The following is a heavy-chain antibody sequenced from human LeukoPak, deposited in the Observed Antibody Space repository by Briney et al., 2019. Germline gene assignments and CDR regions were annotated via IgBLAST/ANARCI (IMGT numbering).Heavy chain of an antibody. CDR2: IHSGGST. D-gene: IGHD3-22*01. Sequence: SETLSLTCTVSGGSISSYYWSCIRQPPGKGLEWVGYIHSGGSTNYNPSLKSRLTISIDTSKSQFSLKLSSVTAADTAVYYRARGTMMVGPWGQGTLVTVSS. V-gene: IGHV4-59*01. J-gene: IGHJ5*02. CDR3: ARGTMMVGP. CDR1: GGSISSYY.